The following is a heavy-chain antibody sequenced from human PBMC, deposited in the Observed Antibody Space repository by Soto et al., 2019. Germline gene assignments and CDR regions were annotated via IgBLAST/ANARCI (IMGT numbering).Heavy chain of an antibody. Sequence: EVQLLESGGGLVQPGGSLRLSCAASGFNFNAYVMNWVRQAPGKGLEWVSIISFTGDSRYYADSVKDRFTISRDNSQNTQYLQMNSLRAEDTAVYYCAKKSCSSPGCPYGMDVWGQGTTVTVS. J-gene: IGHJ6*02. CDR2: ISFTGDSR. V-gene: IGHV3-23*01. D-gene: IGHD2-2*01. CDR1: GFNFNAYV. CDR3: AKKSCSSPGCPYGMDV.